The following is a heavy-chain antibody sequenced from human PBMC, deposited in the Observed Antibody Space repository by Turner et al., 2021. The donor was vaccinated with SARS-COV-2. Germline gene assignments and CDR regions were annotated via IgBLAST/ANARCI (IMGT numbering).Heavy chain of an antibody. V-gene: IGHV4-34*12. CDR2: IIHSGST. Sequence: VQLQQWGAGLLKPSETLSLTCAVYGGSFSGYYWSWIRQPPGKGLEWIGEIIHSGSTNYNPSLKSRVTISVDTSKNQFSLKLSSVTAADTAVYYCARAVWVRGVRMDVWGKETTVTVSS. J-gene: IGHJ6*04. D-gene: IGHD3-10*01. CDR1: GGSFSGYY. CDR3: ARAVWVRGVRMDV.